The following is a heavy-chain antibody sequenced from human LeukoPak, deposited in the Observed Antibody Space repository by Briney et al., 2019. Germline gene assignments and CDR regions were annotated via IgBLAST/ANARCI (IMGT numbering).Heavy chain of an antibody. Sequence: GGSLRLACEASGFTFSNYGMAWFRQAPGKGLEWVSTINLNGDETHYADSVKGRFTISRDNSKNTLHVQMNSLRVEDTAVYYCAKGRLERRQGFDYWGQGTLVTVSS. CDR3: AKGRLERRQGFDY. CDR1: GFTFSNYG. V-gene: IGHV3-23*01. CDR2: INLNGDET. D-gene: IGHD1-1*01. J-gene: IGHJ4*02.